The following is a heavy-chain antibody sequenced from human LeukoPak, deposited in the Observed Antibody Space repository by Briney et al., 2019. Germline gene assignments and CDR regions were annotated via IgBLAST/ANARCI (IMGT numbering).Heavy chain of an antibody. J-gene: IGHJ4*02. D-gene: IGHD1-1*01. Sequence: PGGSLRLSCAASGFTVSSNYMSWVRQAPGKGLEWVSVIYSGGSTYYADSVKGRFTISRDNSKNTLYLQMNSLGAEDTAVYYCARSLETGTTFDYWGQGTLVTVSS. CDR1: GFTVSSNY. CDR2: IYSGGST. V-gene: IGHV3-53*01. CDR3: ARSLETGTTFDY.